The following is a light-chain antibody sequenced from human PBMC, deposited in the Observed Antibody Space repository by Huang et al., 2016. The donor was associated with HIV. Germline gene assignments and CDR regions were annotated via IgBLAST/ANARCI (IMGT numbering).Light chain of an antibody. J-gene: IGKJ2*01. Sequence: EIVMTQSPDTLCVSPGARAPLPCRASERGRINLAGYHQGPGQAPRLLIHGASNRAAGIPARFSGSGSGAEFTLTISSLQSEDFALYYCQQYSNWPYTFGQGTKLEIK. CDR1: ERGRIN. V-gene: IGKV3-15*01. CDR3: QQYSNWPYT. CDR2: GAS.